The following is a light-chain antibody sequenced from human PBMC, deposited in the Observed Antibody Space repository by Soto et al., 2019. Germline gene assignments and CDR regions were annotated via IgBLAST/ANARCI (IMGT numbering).Light chain of an antibody. CDR1: QSISRN. J-gene: IGKJ4*01. Sequence: EIVMTQSPATLSVFPGERATLSCRASQSISRNLAWYQHKPGQAPRLLIYAATTRATAIPARFSGYGSGTEFTLTISSLQSEDFAVYYCQQYEAWPPLTFGGGTKVDIK. CDR2: AAT. CDR3: QQYEAWPPLT. V-gene: IGKV3-15*01.